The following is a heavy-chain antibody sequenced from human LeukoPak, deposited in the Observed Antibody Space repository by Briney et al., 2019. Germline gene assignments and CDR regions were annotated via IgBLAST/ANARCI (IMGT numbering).Heavy chain of an antibody. CDR3: AGRYDFWSGYYMENAFDI. J-gene: IGHJ3*02. D-gene: IGHD3-3*01. CDR2: INPNSGGT. V-gene: IGHV1-2*02. Sequence: GASVKVSCKASGYTFTGYYMHWVRQAPGQGLEWMGWINPNSGGTNYAQKFQGRVTMTRDTSISTAYMELSRLRSDDTAVYYCAGRYDFWSGYYMENAFDIWGQGTMVTVSS. CDR1: GYTFTGYY.